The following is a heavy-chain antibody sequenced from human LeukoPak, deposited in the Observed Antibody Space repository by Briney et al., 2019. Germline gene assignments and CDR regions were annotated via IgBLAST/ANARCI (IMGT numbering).Heavy chain of an antibody. J-gene: IGHJ4*02. CDR2: IIPIFGTA. CDR3: ARLGYGSGSYSNRLDY. CDR1: GGTFSSYA. Sequence: SVKVSCKASGGTFSSYAISWVRQAPGQGLEWMGGIIPIFGTANYAQKFQGRVTITTDESTSAAYMELSSLRSEDTAVYYCARLGYGSGSYSNRLDYWGQGTLVTVSS. D-gene: IGHD3-10*01. V-gene: IGHV1-69*05.